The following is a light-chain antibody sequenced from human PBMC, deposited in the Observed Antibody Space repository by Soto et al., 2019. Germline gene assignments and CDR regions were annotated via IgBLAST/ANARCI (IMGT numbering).Light chain of an antibody. CDR2: WAS. CDR3: QQYYSGYT. Sequence: DIVMTQSPDSLAVSLGERATINCKSSQSVFYSSNNKNYLAWYQQKPGQPPKLLLYWASTRESGVPDRFSGSGSGTDFTLTISSLQAEDVALYYCQQYYSGYTFGQGTKLEIK. CDR1: QSVFYSSNNKNY. V-gene: IGKV4-1*01. J-gene: IGKJ2*01.